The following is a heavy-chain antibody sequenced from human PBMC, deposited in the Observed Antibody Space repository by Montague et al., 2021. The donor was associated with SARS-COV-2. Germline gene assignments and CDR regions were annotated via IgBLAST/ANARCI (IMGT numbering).Heavy chain of an antibody. Sequence: SLRLSCAASGFTTSGYGMNWVRQTPGKGLEWVPSISSSRRYIYYADSVKGRFTISRDDAKNSLYLQMNSLRAEDTALYYCSSSTGGTGWLVLWGQGTLVTVSS. CDR2: ISSSRRYI. V-gene: IGHV3-21*01. D-gene: IGHD6-19*01. CDR3: SSSTGGTGWLVL. J-gene: IGHJ4*02. CDR1: GFTTSGYG.